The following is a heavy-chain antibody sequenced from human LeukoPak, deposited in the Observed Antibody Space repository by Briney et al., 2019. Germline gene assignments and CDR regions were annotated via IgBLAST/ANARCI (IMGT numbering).Heavy chain of an antibody. CDR2: IYYSGST. Sequence: SETLSLTCTVSGGSISSGDYYWSWIRQPPGKGLEWIGYIYYSGSTYYTPSLKSRVTISVDTSKNQFSLKLSSVTAADTAVYYCARESNKVVRGVIITHAFDYWGQGTLVTVSS. V-gene: IGHV4-30-4*08. CDR3: ARESNKVVRGVIITHAFDY. CDR1: GGSISSGDYY. D-gene: IGHD3-10*01. J-gene: IGHJ4*02.